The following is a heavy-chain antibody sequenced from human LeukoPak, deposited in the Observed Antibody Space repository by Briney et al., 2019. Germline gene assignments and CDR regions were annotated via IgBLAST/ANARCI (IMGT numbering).Heavy chain of an antibody. CDR2: IYYSGST. J-gene: IGHJ1*01. CDR3: ATGVVIMYFQH. CDR1: GGSFSGYY. D-gene: IGHD3-3*01. V-gene: IGHV4-59*01. Sequence: KSSETLSLTCAVYGGSFSGYYWSWIRQPPGKGLEWIGYIYYSGSTNYNPSLKSRVTISVDTSKNQFSLKLSSVTAADTAVYYCATGVVIMYFQHWGQGTLVTVSS.